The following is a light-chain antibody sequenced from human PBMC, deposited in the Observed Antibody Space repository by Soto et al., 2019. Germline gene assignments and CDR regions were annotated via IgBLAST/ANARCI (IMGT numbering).Light chain of an antibody. CDR3: QQYGSSPTWT. CDR1: QSVSSSY. Sequence: ILMTQSPATLSVSPGERATLSCRASQSVSSSYLAWYQQKPGQAPRLLIYGASSRATGIPDRFSGSGSGTDFTLTISSLEPEDFAVYYCQQYGSSPTWTFGQGTKVDIK. CDR2: GAS. V-gene: IGKV3-20*01. J-gene: IGKJ1*01.